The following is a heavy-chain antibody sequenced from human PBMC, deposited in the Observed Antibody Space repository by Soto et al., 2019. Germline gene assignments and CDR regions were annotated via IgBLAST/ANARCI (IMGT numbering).Heavy chain of an antibody. D-gene: IGHD1-1*01. CDR2: INGGTGQT. Sequence: SVEVSFRASGYTFTTHAMHWVRQAPGQSLEWMGWINGGTGQTKHSQRFQGRANITRDTSASTAYMELSSLRSEDTAVYYCARGKGMEENYYYYGLDIWGQGTTVTVSS. V-gene: IGHV1-3*01. CDR1: GYTFTTHA. J-gene: IGHJ6*02. CDR3: ARGKGMEENYYYYGLDI.